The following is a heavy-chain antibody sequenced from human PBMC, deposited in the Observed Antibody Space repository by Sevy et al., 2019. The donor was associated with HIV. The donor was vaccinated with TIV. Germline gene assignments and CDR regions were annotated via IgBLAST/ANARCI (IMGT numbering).Heavy chain of an antibody. J-gene: IGHJ4*02. CDR1: GYTFTTYW. D-gene: IGHD3-9*01. CDR2: IYPGDSDT. V-gene: IGHV5-51*01. Sequence: GESLKISCKVSGYTFTTYWIAWVRQMPGKGLEWMGVIYPGDSDTRYSPSFQGQVTMSVDKSITIAYLQWSSLKASDTGMYYCARDSHDILTGYFDYWGQGTLVTVSS. CDR3: ARDSHDILTGYFDY.